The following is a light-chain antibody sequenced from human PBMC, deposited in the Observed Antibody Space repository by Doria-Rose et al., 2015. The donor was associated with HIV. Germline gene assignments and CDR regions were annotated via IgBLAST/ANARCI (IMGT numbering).Light chain of an antibody. CDR3: RQYYSYPPT. CDR1: QDISNY. CDR2: AAS. J-gene: IGKJ1*01. Sequence: AIRMTQSPSSLSASTGDRVTITCRASQDISNYLAWYQQKPGKAPKLLIYAASTLQSXVPSRFSGSGSGTDFTLTISYLQSEDFATYYCRQYYSYPPTFGQGTKVEVK. V-gene: IGKV1-8*01.